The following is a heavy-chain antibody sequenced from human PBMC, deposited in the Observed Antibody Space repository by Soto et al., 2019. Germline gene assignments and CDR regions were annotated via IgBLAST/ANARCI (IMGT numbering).Heavy chain of an antibody. V-gene: IGHV3-66*01. CDR2: IYSGGST. CDR1: GFTVSNNY. CDR3: ARGGPPTSYWFEP. J-gene: IGHJ5*02. Sequence: EVQLVESGGGLVQPGGSLRLSCAASGFTVSNNYINWVRQAPGKGLEWVSVIYSGGSTYYADSVKGRFTISRDNSKNTLYLPMNSLRAEAPAVYYCARGGPPTSYWFEPWGQGTRVTVSS. D-gene: IGHD1-26*01.